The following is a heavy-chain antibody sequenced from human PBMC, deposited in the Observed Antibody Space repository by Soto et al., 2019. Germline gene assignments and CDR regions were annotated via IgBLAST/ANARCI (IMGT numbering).Heavy chain of an antibody. CDR2: IWYDGSNK. J-gene: IGHJ6*02. CDR3: ARSGGYCSGGSCSYGMDV. V-gene: IGHV3-33*01. Sequence: GGSLRLSCAASGFTFSSYGMHWVRQAPGKGLEWVAVIWYDGSNKYYADSVKGRFTISRDNSKNTLYLQMNSLRAEDTAVYYCARSGGYCSGGSCSYGMDVWGQGTTVTVSS. D-gene: IGHD2-15*01. CDR1: GFTFSSYG.